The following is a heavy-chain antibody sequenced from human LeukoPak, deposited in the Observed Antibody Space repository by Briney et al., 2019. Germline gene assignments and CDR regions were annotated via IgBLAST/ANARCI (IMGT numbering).Heavy chain of an antibody. Sequence: ASVKVSCKASGGTFSSYAISWVRQAPGQGLEWMGGIIPIFGTANYAQKFQGRVTITADESTSTAYMELGSLRSEDTAVYYCAPLTLYDSSGYRPITWGQGTLVTVSS. D-gene: IGHD3-22*01. J-gene: IGHJ5*02. CDR1: GGTFSSYA. CDR2: IIPIFGTA. CDR3: APLTLYDSSGYRPIT. V-gene: IGHV1-69*13.